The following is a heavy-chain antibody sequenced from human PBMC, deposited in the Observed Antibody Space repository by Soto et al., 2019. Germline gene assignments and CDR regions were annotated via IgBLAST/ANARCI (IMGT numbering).Heavy chain of an antibody. Sequence: QVQLVQSGAEVKKPGASVKVSCKASGYTFTSYAMHWVRQAPGQRLEWMGWINAGNGNTKYSQKFQGRVTITSDTSASRAYVERSSLRSEDTAVYYCAGKGGIAAVCDYWGQGTLVTVSS. CDR3: AGKGGIAAVCDY. V-gene: IGHV1-3*01. J-gene: IGHJ4*02. D-gene: IGHD6-13*01. CDR2: INAGNGNT. CDR1: GYTFTSYA.